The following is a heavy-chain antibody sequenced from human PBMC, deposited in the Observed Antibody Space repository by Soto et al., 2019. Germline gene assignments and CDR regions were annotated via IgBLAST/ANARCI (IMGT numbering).Heavy chain of an antibody. CDR3: ARDGRTLIYYDFWSGYYPQLYGMDV. D-gene: IGHD3-3*01. V-gene: IGHV1-46*01. J-gene: IGHJ6*02. CDR2: INPSGGST. Sequence: ASVKVSCKASGYTFTSYYIHWVRQAPGQGLEWMGIINPSGGSTSYAQKFQGRVTMTRDTSTSTVYMELSSLRSEDTAVYYCARDGRTLIYYDFWSGYYPQLYGMDVWGHGTTVTV. CDR1: GYTFTSYY.